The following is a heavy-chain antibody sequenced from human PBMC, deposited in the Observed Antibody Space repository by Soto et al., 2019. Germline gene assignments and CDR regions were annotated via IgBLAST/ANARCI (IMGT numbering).Heavy chain of an antibody. CDR1: GGSVSSDY. Sequence: QVQLQASGPGLVTPSETLSLTCTVSGGSVSSDYWSWIRQPPGKGLEWIGYTHNSGNTDYNPSLKSRVTISLDASRNEFSLSLRSVTAADTAVYFCAKGGWYEDHWGQGTLVTVSS. CDR3: AKGGWYEDH. CDR2: THNSGNT. V-gene: IGHV4-59*08. J-gene: IGHJ4*02. D-gene: IGHD6-19*01.